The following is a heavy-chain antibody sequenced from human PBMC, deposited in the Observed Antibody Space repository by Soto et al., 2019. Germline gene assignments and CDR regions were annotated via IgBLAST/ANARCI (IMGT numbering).Heavy chain of an antibody. CDR1: GYTFTSYY. Sequence: ASVKVSCKASGYTFTSYYMHWVRQAPGQGLEWMGIINPSGGSTSYAQKFQGRVTMTRDTSTSTVYMELSSLRSEDTAVYYCARDPQAITIFGVVTGPFDPCGQGTLVTVSS. D-gene: IGHD3-3*01. CDR2: INPSGGST. V-gene: IGHV1-46*01. CDR3: ARDPQAITIFGVVTGPFDP. J-gene: IGHJ5*02.